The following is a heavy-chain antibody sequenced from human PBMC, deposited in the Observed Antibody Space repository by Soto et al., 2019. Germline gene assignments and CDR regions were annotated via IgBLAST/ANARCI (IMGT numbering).Heavy chain of an antibody. V-gene: IGHV4-59*08. D-gene: IGHD3-10*01. J-gene: IGHJ3*02. CDR2: IYYSGST. CDR3: ARLMGSYAFDI. Sequence: PSETLSLTCTVSGGSISSYYWSWIRQPPGKGLEWIGYIYYSGSTNYNPSLKSRVTISVDTSKNQFSLKPSSVTAADTAVYYCARLMGSYAFDIWGQGTMVTVSS. CDR1: GGSISSYY.